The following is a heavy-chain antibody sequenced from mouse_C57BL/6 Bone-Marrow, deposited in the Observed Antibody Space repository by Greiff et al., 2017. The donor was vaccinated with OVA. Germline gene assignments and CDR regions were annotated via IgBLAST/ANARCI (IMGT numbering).Heavy chain of an antibody. CDR2: INPNNGGT. D-gene: IGHD2-1*01. Sequence: EVQLQQSGPELVKPGASVKISCKASGYTFTDYYMNWVKQSHGKSLEWIGDINPNNGGTSYNQKFKGKATLTVDKSASTAYMELRSLTSEDSAVDYCAREEVYGRDDWGQGTTLTVSS. CDR3: AREEVYGRDD. V-gene: IGHV1-26*01. CDR1: GYTFTDYY. J-gene: IGHJ2*01.